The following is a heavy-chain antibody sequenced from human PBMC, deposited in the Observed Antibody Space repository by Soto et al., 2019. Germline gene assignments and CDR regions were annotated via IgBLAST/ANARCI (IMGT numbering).Heavy chain of an antibody. CDR3: ARVYNASQRQHVCDS. CDR1: GYSFNSYY. J-gene: IGHJ3*02. V-gene: IGHV1-46*02. D-gene: IGHD2-8*01. Sequence: QVQLVQSGAEVKKPGASVKVACKASGYSFNSYYMHWARQAPGQGPEWMGVINPSGASTNYAQQFQGRVTVTRDTSTSTVYMVLSSLRSECTALYYCARVYNASQRQHVCDSWGQGTLVTVSS. CDR2: INPSGAST.